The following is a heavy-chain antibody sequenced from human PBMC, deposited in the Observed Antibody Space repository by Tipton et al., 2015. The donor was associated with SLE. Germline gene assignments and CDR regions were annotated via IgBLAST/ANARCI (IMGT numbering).Heavy chain of an antibody. J-gene: IGHJ2*01. CDR1: GFTFDDYA. D-gene: IGHD5-12*01. Sequence: SLRLSCAASGFTFDDYAMHWVRQAPGKGLEWVSGLSSDSDSTGYADSVRGRFTISRDNAKNSLYLQMNNLRPEDTALYYCAKALRYSGYDSSRYFDLWGRGTLVTVSS. CDR2: LSSDSDST. CDR3: AKALRYSGYDSSRYFDL. V-gene: IGHV3-9*01.